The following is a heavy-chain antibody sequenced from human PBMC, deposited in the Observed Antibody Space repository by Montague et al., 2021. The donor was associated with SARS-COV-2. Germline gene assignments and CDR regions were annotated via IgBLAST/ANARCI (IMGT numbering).Heavy chain of an antibody. CDR3: AARADYYYGMDV. CDR2: IYSGGST. J-gene: IGHJ6*02. CDR1: GFTVSSNN. V-gene: IGHV3-66*01. Sequence: SLSLSLSASGFTVSSNNMSWVRQAPGKGLEWVSVIYSGGSTQYADSVKGRFTISRDKSNYTLYLQMNSLRAEDTAVYYCAARADYYYGMDVWGQGTSVTVSS.